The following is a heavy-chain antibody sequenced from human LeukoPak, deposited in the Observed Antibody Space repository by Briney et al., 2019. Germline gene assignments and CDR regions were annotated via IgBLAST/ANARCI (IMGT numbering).Heavy chain of an antibody. CDR3: ARDQGLSVADLFDY. Sequence: PGGSLRLSCAASGFTFSSYWMSWVRQAPGKGLEWVSNIKQDGSEEYYVDSVKGRFTISRDNAKNSLYLQMNSLRAEDTAVYYCARDQGLSVADLFDYWGQGTLVTVSS. D-gene: IGHD6-19*01. J-gene: IGHJ4*02. CDR2: IKQDGSEE. V-gene: IGHV3-7*03. CDR1: GFTFSSYW.